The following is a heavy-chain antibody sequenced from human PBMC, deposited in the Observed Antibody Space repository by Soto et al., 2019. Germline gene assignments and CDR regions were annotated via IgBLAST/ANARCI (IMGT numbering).Heavy chain of an antibody. CDR2: ISYDGSNK. J-gene: IGHJ4*02. CDR1: GFTFSSYG. Sequence: QVQLVESGGGVVQPGRSLRLSCAASGFTFSSYGMHWVRQAPGKGLEWVAVISYDGSNKYYADSVKGRFTISRDNSKNTLVQQINILRAGDTVVYYCAEDHLKGFRRYFAYWGQGTLVPVSS. CDR3: AEDHLKGFRRYFAY. V-gene: IGHV3-30*18.